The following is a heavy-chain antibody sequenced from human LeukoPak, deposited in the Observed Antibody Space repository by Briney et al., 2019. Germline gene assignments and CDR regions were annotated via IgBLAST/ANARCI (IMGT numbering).Heavy chain of an antibody. Sequence: PSETLSLTCTVSGGSISSYYWSWIRQPPGKGLEWIGYIYYSGSTNYNPSFKSRVTISVDTSKNQFSLKLSSVTAADTAVYYCARAPPYDFWSGLGWFDPWGQGTLVTVSS. V-gene: IGHV4-59*01. CDR1: GGSISSYY. J-gene: IGHJ5*02. CDR3: ARAPPYDFWSGLGWFDP. CDR2: IYYSGST. D-gene: IGHD3-3*01.